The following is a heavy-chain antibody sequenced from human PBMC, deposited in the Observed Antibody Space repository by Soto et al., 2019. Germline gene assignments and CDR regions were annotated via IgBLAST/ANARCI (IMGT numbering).Heavy chain of an antibody. V-gene: IGHV5-51*01. D-gene: IGHD3-10*01. CDR1: GYSFTSYW. CDR3: ARYITMVRGVTNWFDP. Sequence: EVQLVQSGAEVKKPGESLQISCKGSGYSFTSYWIGWVRQMPGKGLEWMGIIYPGDSDTRYSPSFQGQVTISADKSISTAYLQWSSLKASDTAMYYCARYITMVRGVTNWFDPWGQGTLVTVSS. CDR2: IYPGDSDT. J-gene: IGHJ5*02.